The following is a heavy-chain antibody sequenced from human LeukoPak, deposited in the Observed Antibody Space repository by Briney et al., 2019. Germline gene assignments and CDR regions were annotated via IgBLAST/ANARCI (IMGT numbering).Heavy chain of an antibody. V-gene: IGHV3-30-3*01. J-gene: IGHJ5*02. CDR2: ISFDGSNQ. CDR3: ARCSTTSGHSAGWFDP. Sequence: GGSLRLSCADSGFTFSRYAMHWVRQAPGKGLEWVAVISFDGSNQYYADFVKGRFTISRDNSKKTLYLQMNGLRAQDTAVDYCARCSTTSGHSAGWFDPWGQGTLVTVSS. D-gene: IGHD3-22*01. CDR1: GFTFSRYA.